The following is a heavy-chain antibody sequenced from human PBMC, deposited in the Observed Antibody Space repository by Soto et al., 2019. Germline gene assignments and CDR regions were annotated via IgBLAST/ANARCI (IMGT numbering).Heavy chain of an antibody. D-gene: IGHD3-3*01. CDR2: ISDDGSNT. CDR1: GFTFSRHT. V-gene: IGHV3-30-3*01. J-gene: IGHJ4*02. CDR3: AREVYYDFWSGFNTDPYYFDD. Sequence: QVQLVESGGGVVQPGRSLRLSSAASGFTFSRHTMHWVRQAPGKGLEWVAAISDDGSNTYYADSVKGLFTISRDNSKNTLYLQMNSLSSEDTAVHHCAREVYYDFWSGFNTDPYYFDDWGQGPLVTVSS.